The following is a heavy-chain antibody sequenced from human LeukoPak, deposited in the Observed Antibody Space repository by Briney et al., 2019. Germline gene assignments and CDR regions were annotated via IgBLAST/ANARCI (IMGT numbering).Heavy chain of an antibody. Sequence: SETLSLTCAVYGGSFSGYYWSWIRQPPGKGLEWIGEINHSGSTNYNPSLKSRVTISVDTSKNQFSLKLSSVTAADTAVYYCARGPGSREGYIVAMIRRGSYFDYWGQGTLVTVSS. CDR1: GGSFSGYY. V-gene: IGHV4-34*01. J-gene: IGHJ4*02. CDR2: INHSGST. D-gene: IGHD5-12*01. CDR3: ARGPGSREGYIVAMIRRGSYFDY.